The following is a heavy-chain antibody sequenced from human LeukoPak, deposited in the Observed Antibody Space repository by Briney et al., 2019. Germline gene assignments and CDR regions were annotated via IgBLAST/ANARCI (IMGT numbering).Heavy chain of an antibody. Sequence: KPSETLSLTCAVSGGSISSGGYSWSWIRQPPGKGLEWIGYINHSGSTYYNPSLKSRVTISVDRSKNQFSLKLSSVTAADTAVYYCARASEEGNWFDPWGQGTLVTVSS. V-gene: IGHV4-30-2*01. CDR3: ARASEEGNWFDP. J-gene: IGHJ5*02. CDR2: INHSGST. CDR1: GGSISSGGYS.